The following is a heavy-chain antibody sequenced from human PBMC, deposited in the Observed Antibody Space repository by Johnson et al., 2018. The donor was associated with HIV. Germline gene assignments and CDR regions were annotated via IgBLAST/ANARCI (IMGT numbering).Heavy chain of an antibody. V-gene: IGHV3-30*18. J-gene: IGHJ3*02. D-gene: IGHD3-16*01. CDR2: ISYAGSTK. CDR1: GFTFSSYG. CDR3: AKWGLGGAPKGAFDI. Sequence: QVQLVESGGGVVQPGRSLRLSCAASGFTFSSYGMHWVRQAPGKGLEWVAVISYAGSTKYYAYSVKGRFTISRDNSKNTLYLQMNSLRAEDTAVYYCAKWGLGGAPKGAFDIWGQGTMVRVSS.